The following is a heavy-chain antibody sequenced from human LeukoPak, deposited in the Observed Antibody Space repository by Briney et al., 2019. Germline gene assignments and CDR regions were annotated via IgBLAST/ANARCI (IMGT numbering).Heavy chain of an antibody. D-gene: IGHD2-15*01. CDR3: ARDRIVVVVAATYYFDY. CDR2: ISYDGSNK. V-gene: IGHV3-30-3*01. J-gene: IGHJ4*02. Sequence: PGGSLRLSCAASGFTFGSYAMHWVRQAPGKGLEWVAVISYDGSNKYYADSVKGRFTISRDNSKNTLYLQMNSLRAEDAAVYYCARDRIVVVVAATYYFDYWGQGTLVTVSS. CDR1: GFTFGSYA.